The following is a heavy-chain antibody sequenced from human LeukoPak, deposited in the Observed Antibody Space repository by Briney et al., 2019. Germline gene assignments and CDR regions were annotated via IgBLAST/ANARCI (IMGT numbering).Heavy chain of an antibody. CDR2: IYYSGST. Sequence: SETLSPTCTVSGGSISSGGYYWSWIRQHPGKGLEWIGYIYYSGSTYYNPSLKSRVTISVDTSKNQFSLKLSSVTAADTAVYYCARGTTSYYYYMDVWGKGTTVTVSS. J-gene: IGHJ6*03. CDR3: ARGTTSYYYYMDV. CDR1: GGSISSGGYY. V-gene: IGHV4-31*03. D-gene: IGHD1-7*01.